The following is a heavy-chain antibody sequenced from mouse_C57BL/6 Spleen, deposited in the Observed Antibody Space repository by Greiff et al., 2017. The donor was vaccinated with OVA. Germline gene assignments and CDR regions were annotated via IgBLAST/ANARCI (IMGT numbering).Heavy chain of an antibody. CDR1: GYTFISYW. V-gene: IGHV1-64*01. CDR2: IHPNSGST. CDR3: ARKLSSSSPYAMDY. Sequence: QVQLQQPGAELVKPGASVKLSCKASGYTFISYWMHWVKQRPGQGLEWIGMIHPNSGSTNYNEKFKSKATLTVDKSSSTAYMQLSSLTSEDSAVYYCARKLSSSSPYAMDYWGQGTSVTVSS. J-gene: IGHJ4*01. D-gene: IGHD1-1*01.